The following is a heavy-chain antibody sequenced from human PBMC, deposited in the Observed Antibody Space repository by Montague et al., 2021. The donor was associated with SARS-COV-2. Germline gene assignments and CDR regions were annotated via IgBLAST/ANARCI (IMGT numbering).Heavy chain of an antibody. Sequence: SETLSLTCTVSGGSINSFYWGWVRQPPGKGLEWIGYISHLGSTNYNRSLRSRVTISVDTSKNQFSLKLSSVTAADTAVYYCARGALFYDSSGYYSDAFDIWGQGTMVTVSS. CDR1: GGSINSFY. CDR2: ISHLGST. CDR3: ARGALFYDSSGYYSDAFDI. J-gene: IGHJ3*02. V-gene: IGHV4-59*12. D-gene: IGHD3-22*01.